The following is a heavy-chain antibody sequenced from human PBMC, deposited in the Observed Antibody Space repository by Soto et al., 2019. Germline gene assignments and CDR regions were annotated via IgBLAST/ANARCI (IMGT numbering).Heavy chain of an antibody. D-gene: IGHD6-19*01. J-gene: IGHJ4*02. CDR2: INAGNGNT. CDR3: ASDYGSNWRL. CDR1: GFVSTNHN. Sequence: QAHLVQSGAEVKMPGDSVQVSCKASGFVSTNHNFHWVRQAPGQSLEWMGRINAGNGNTQYAQNFQGSVTFTSDPSATTAFMELTNLRLEDRAMYYCASDYGSNWRLWGQGTLVSVSS. V-gene: IGHV1-3*01.